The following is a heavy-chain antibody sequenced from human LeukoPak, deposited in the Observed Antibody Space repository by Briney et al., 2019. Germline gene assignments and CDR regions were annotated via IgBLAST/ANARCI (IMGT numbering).Heavy chain of an antibody. CDR2: SSFDGNNN. J-gene: IGHJ5*01. CDR1: RFNFRTFA. V-gene: IGHV3-30*18. CDR3: AKDYLGSSRSMDS. D-gene: IGHD2-2*01. Sequence: GGSLRLSCVGSRFNFRTFAIYWVRQAPGKGLEWVAASSFDGNNNFYLDSVKGRFTVSRDYSKNTLYLQMNNLRAEDTAIYFCAKDYLGSSRSMDSWGRGTLVTVSS.